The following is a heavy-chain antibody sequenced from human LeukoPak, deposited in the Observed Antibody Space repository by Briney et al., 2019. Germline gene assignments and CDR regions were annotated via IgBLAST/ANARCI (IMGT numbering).Heavy chain of an antibody. J-gene: IGHJ3*02. Sequence: PSQTLSLTCTVFGGSISSGSYYWSWIRQPAGKGLEWIGRIYTSGSTNYNPSLKSRVTISVDTSKNQFSLKLSSVTAADTAVYYCARATPFWSGYYTAFDIWGQGTMVTVSS. CDR2: IYTSGST. D-gene: IGHD3-3*01. CDR1: GGSISSGSYY. V-gene: IGHV4-61*02. CDR3: ARATPFWSGYYTAFDI.